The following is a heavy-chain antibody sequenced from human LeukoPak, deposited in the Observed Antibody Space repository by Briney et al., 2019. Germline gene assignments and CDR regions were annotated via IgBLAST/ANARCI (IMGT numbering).Heavy chain of an antibody. CDR2: IYYSGST. CDR1: GGSISSGDYY. J-gene: IGHJ4*02. D-gene: IGHD5-12*01. CDR3: ARAPGWLYFDY. V-gene: IGHV4-30-4*01. Sequence: SQTLSLTCTVSGGSISSGDYYWSWIRQPPGKGLEWIGYIYYSGSTYYNPSLKSRVTISVDTSKNQFSLKLSSVTVADTAVYYCARAPGWLYFDYWGQGTLVTVSS.